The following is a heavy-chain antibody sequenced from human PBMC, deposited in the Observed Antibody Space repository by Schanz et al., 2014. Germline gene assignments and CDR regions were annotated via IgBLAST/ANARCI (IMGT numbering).Heavy chain of an antibody. CDR3: VKDLQRELLRDDHYYGMDV. Sequence: VQLVESGGGLVKPGGSLRLSCTASGFSFSDYSMSWVRQAPGKGPEWVSYISSGGSDTYYADSVQGRFTISRDNSKNTMYLQMNSLRAEDTAVYYCVKDLQRELLRDDHYYGMDVWGQGTTVTVSS. D-gene: IGHD1-26*01. V-gene: IGHV3-11*06. J-gene: IGHJ6*02. CDR1: GFSFSDYS. CDR2: ISSGGSDT.